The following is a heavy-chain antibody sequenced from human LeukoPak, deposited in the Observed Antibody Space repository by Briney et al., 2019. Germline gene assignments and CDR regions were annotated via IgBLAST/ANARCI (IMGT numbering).Heavy chain of an antibody. Sequence: SETLSLTCAVSGYSISSGYYWGWIRQPPGKGREWIGSIYHSGSTYYNPSLKSRVTISVDTSKNQFSLKLSSVTAADTAVYYCARRGIVNWFDPRGQGTLVTVSS. D-gene: IGHD3-22*01. CDR3: ARRGIVNWFDP. J-gene: IGHJ5*02. CDR2: IYHSGST. CDR1: GYSISSGYY. V-gene: IGHV4-38-2*01.